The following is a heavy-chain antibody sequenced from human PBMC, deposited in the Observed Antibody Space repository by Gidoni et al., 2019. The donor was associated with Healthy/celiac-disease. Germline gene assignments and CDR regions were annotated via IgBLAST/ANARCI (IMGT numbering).Heavy chain of an antibody. V-gene: IGHV3-9*01. CDR2: ISWNSGSI. Sequence: EVQLVESGGGLVQPGRSLRLSCAASGFTFDDYAMHWVRQAPGKGLEWVSGISWNSGSIGYADSVKGRFTISRDNAKNSLYLQMNSLRAEDTALYYCAKAQHRDYGDYVDYWGQGTLVTVSS. CDR1: GFTFDDYA. D-gene: IGHD4-17*01. J-gene: IGHJ4*02. CDR3: AKAQHRDYGDYVDY.